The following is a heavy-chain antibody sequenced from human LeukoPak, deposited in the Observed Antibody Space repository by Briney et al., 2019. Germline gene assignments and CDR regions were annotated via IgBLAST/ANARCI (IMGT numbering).Heavy chain of an antibody. V-gene: IGHV3-21*01. J-gene: IGHJ6*04. D-gene: IGHD4-17*01. CDR3: ARDACGDYFCSTRYYYYGMDV. CDR1: GFTFSSYS. CDR2: ISSSSSYI. Sequence: GGSLRLSCAASGFTFSSYSMNWVRQAPGKGLEWVSSISSSSSYIYYADSVKGRFTISRDNAKNSLYLQMNSLRAEDTAVYYCARDACGDYFCSTRYYYYGMDVWGKGTTVTVSS.